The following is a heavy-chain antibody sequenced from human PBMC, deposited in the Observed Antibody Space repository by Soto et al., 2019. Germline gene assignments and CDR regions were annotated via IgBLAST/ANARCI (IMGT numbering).Heavy chain of an antibody. J-gene: IGHJ4*02. D-gene: IGHD1-1*01. Sequence: PGGSLRLSCAASGFTFSTYLMSWVRQAPGKGLEWVANIKQDGSERYYVDSVKGRFTISRDNAKNSLYLQMNSLRAEDTAVYYCATDSGTSDYWGQGTLVTVSS. CDR2: IKQDGSER. CDR3: ATDSGTSDY. V-gene: IGHV3-7*01. CDR1: GFTFSTYL.